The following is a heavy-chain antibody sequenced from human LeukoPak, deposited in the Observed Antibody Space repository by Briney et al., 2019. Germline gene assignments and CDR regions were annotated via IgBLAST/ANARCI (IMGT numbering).Heavy chain of an antibody. J-gene: IGHJ3*02. CDR3: AKVCSPRINDAFDI. D-gene: IGHD2-15*01. CDR2: ISWNSGSI. Sequence: PGGSLRLSCAASGFTFDDYAMHWVRQAPGKGLEWVSGISWNSGSIGYADSVKGRFTISRDNAKNSLYLQMNSLRAEDTAVYYCAKVCSPRINDAFDIWGQGTMVTVSS. V-gene: IGHV3-9*01. CDR1: GFTFDDYA.